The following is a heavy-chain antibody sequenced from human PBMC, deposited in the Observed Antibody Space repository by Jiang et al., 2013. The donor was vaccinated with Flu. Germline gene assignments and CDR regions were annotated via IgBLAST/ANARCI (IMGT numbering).Heavy chain of an antibody. CDR1: GFTVSGNY. V-gene: IGHV3-53*04. J-gene: IGHJ6*02. CDR3: ARERYYDASGYYYYYYGMDV. CDR2: IDSGDRT. D-gene: IGHD3-22*01. Sequence: VQLVESGGGLVQPGGSLRLSCAASGFTVSGNYMTWVRQSPGKGLEWVSVIDSGDRTYYADSVKGRFTISRHNSKNTVFLEMKSLRVEDSAVYFCARERYYDASGYYYYYYGMDVVGPKGPTVTVSS.